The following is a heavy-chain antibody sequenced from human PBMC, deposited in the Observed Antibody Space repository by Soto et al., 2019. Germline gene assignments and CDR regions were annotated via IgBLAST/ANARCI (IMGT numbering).Heavy chain of an antibody. Sequence: SETLSLTCTVSGGSISSYYWSWIRQPAGKGLEWIGRIYTSGSTNYNPSLKSRVTMSVDTSKNQFSLKLSSVTAADTAVYYCAREPYYDFWSGYYFDYWGQGTLVTVSS. CDR2: IYTSGST. V-gene: IGHV4-4*07. CDR1: GGSISSYY. D-gene: IGHD3-3*01. J-gene: IGHJ4*02. CDR3: AREPYYDFWSGYYFDY.